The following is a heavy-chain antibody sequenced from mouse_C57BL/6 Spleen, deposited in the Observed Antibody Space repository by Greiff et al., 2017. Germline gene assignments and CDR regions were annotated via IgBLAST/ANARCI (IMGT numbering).Heavy chain of an antibody. Sequence: VQLQQPGAELVRPGSSVKLSCKASGYTFTSYWMHWVKQRPIQGLEWIGNIDPSDSGTHYNQKFKDKATLTVDKSSSTAYMQLSSLTSEDSAVYYCARGYYGSTPFAVWGQGTLVTVSA. CDR1: GYTFTSYW. V-gene: IGHV1-52*01. CDR3: ARGYYGSTPFAV. D-gene: IGHD1-1*01. J-gene: IGHJ3*01. CDR2: IDPSDSGT.